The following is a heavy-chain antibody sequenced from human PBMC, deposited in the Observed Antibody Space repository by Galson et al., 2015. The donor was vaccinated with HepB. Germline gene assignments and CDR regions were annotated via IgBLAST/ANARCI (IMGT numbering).Heavy chain of an antibody. CDR1: GFTFSSYS. D-gene: IGHD3-3*01. J-gene: IGHJ4*02. V-gene: IGHV3-21*01. CDR3: ARDYDFWSGFGY. Sequence: SLRLSCAASGFTFSSYSMNWVRQAPGKGLEWVSSISSSSSYIYYADSVKGRFTISRDNAKNSLYLQMNSLRAEDTAVYYCARDYDFWSGFGYWGQGTLVTVSS. CDR2: ISSSSSYI.